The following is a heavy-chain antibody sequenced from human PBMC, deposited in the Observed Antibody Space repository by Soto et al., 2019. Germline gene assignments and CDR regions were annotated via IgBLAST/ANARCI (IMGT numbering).Heavy chain of an antibody. Sequence: LRLSCEASGFTFSRYPLHWVRQAPGKGLEWVAVISYDGSEKYPADSVKGRISISRDNSKNTLFMQMNSLRVEDAAVYYCTASADDTFLDHWAQGSLVTVSS. CDR1: GFTFSRYP. CDR2: ISYDGSEK. J-gene: IGHJ4*02. CDR3: TASADDTFLDH. V-gene: IGHV3-30-3*01. D-gene: IGHD3-3*02.